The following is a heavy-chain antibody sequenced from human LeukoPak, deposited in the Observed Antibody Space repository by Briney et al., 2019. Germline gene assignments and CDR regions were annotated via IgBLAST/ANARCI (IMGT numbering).Heavy chain of an antibody. CDR3: TRYYYDSSGYPPFDY. CDR1: GYTFTGYY. Sequence: GASVKVSCKASGYTFTGYYMHWVRQASGKGLEWVGRIRSKANSYATAYAASVKGRFTISRDDSKNTAYLQMNSLKTEDTAVYYCTRYYYDSSGYPPFDYWGQGTLVTVSS. V-gene: IGHV3-73*01. D-gene: IGHD3-22*01. J-gene: IGHJ4*02. CDR2: IRSKANSYAT.